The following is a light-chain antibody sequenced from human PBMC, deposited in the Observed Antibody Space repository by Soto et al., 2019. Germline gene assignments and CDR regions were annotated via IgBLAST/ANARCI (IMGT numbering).Light chain of an antibody. CDR2: GNS. CDR1: SSNIGAGYD. V-gene: IGLV1-40*01. J-gene: IGLJ1*01. CDR3: QSYDSSLPYV. Sequence: QPVLTQPPSVSGAPGQRVTISCTGSSSNIGAGYDVHWYQQLPGTAPKLLIYGNSNRPSGVHDRFSGSKSGTSASLAITGLQAEDEADYYCQSYDSSLPYVFGTGTKLTVL.